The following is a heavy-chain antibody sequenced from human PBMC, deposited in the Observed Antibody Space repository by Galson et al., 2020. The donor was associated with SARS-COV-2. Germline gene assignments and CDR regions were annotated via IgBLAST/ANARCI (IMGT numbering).Heavy chain of an antibody. CDR2: IYYSGST. D-gene: IGHD3-22*01. CDR1: GGSISSYY. CDR3: ARSSPPYDSSGYYLN. Sequence: SETLSLTCTVSGGSISSYYWSWIRQPPGKGLEWIGHIYYSGSTSYNPSLMSRVTISLDTSKNQFSQKLSSVTAADTAVYYCARSSPPYDSSGYYLNWGQGTLVTVSS. J-gene: IGHJ4*02. V-gene: IGHV4-59*01.